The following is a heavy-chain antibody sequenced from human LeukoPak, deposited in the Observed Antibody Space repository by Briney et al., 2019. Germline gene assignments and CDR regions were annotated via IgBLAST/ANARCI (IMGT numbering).Heavy chain of an antibody. V-gene: IGHV3-30*02. CDR2: IRYDGSNK. D-gene: IGHD2-2*01. Sequence: PGGSLRLSCAASGFTFSSYGMHWVRQAPGKGLEWVAFIRYDGSNKYYADSVKGRFTISRDNSKNTLYLQMNSLRAEDTAVYYCAKDAIVLVPAAMGNAFDIWGQGTMVTVSS. J-gene: IGHJ3*02. CDR1: GFTFSSYG. CDR3: AKDAIVLVPAAMGNAFDI.